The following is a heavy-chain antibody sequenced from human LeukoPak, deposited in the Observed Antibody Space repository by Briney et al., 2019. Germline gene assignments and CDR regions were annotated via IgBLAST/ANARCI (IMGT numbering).Heavy chain of an antibody. V-gene: IGHV4-59*11. CDR1: GGSISSHY. CDR3: ARVHSSAYFLWFDP. Sequence: SETLSLTCAVSGGSISSHYWSWIRQPPGKGLEWIGYIYYSGSTNYNPSLKSRVTISVDTSKNQFSLKLSSVTAADTAVYYCARVHSSAYFLWFDPLGPGNPVHRVL. D-gene: IGHD3-22*01. CDR2: IYYSGST. J-gene: IGHJ5*02.